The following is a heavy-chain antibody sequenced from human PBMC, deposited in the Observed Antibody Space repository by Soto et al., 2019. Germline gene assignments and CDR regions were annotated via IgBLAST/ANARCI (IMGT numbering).Heavy chain of an antibody. D-gene: IGHD2-2*01. J-gene: IGHJ4*02. V-gene: IGHV3-66*01. CDR3: ARGRGSTGYLGREHYFDY. Sequence: EVQVVESGGGLVQPGGSLRLSCAASGFCVTNNYMNWVRQAPGKGLEWVSIIDIGGNTYYADSVKDRFTISRDNSRNTLYLHMDSLRAEDTAVYYCARGRGSTGYLGREHYFDYWGQGTLVTVSP. CDR1: GFCVTNNY. CDR2: IDIGGNT.